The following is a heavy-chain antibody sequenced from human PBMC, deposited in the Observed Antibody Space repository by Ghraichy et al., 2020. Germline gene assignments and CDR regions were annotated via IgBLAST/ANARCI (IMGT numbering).Heavy chain of an antibody. V-gene: IGHV1-8*01. D-gene: IGHD3-22*01. CDR2: MNPNSGNT. CDR3: ARGVTYYYDSSGYSFDY. Sequence: ASVKVSCKASGYTFTSYDINWVRQATGQGLEWMGWMNPNSGNTGYAQKFQGRVTMTRNTSISTAYMELSSLRSEDTAVYYCARGVTYYYDSSGYSFDYWGQGTLVTVSS. CDR1: GYTFTSYD. J-gene: IGHJ4*02.